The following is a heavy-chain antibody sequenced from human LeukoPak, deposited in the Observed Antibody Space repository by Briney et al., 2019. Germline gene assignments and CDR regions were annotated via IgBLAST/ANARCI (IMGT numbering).Heavy chain of an antibody. D-gene: IGHD3-16*02. Sequence: QPGGSLRLSCAASGFTFSSYWMSWVRQAPGKGLEWVANIKQDGSEKYYVDSVKGRFTISRDNAKNSLYLQMNSLRAEDTAVYYCARDRRSFKGVILYYFDYWGQRTLVTVSS. J-gene: IGHJ4*02. CDR3: ARDRRSFKGVILYYFDY. V-gene: IGHV3-7*01. CDR2: IKQDGSEK. CDR1: GFTFSSYW.